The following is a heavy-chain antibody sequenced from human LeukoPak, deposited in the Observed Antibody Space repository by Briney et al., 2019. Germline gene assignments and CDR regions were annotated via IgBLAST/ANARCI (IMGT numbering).Heavy chain of an antibody. Sequence: SETLSLTCTVSGGSISSGGYSWSWIRQHPGKGLEWIGYIYYSGSTYYNPSLKSRVTISVDTSKNQFSLKLSSVTAADTAVYYCARGAYDTYGMDVWGQGTTVTVS. V-gene: IGHV4-31*03. CDR1: GGSISSGGYS. J-gene: IGHJ6*02. CDR3: ARGAYDTYGMDV. CDR2: IYYSGST. D-gene: IGHD5-12*01.